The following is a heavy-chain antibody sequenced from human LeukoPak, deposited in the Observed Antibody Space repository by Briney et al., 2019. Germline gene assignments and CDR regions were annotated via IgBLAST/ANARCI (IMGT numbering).Heavy chain of an antibody. V-gene: IGHV1-69*01. CDR2: IIPIFGTA. Sequence: SVKVSCKASGGTFSSYAISWVRQAPGRGLEWMGGIIPIFGTANYAQKFQGRVTITADESTSTAYMELSSLRSEDTAVYYCASSSSLLYDAFDIWGQGTMVTVSS. J-gene: IGHJ3*02. CDR3: ASSSSLLYDAFDI. CDR1: GGTFSSYA. D-gene: IGHD6-6*01.